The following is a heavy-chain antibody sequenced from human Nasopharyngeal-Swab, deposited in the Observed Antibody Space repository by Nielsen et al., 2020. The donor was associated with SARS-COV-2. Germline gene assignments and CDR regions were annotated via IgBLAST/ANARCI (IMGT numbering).Heavy chain of an antibody. D-gene: IGHD6-13*01. V-gene: IGHV3-23*01. CDR3: ANGAAAGSFDY. CDR2: ISGSGGST. Sequence: GGSLRLSCAPSGFPFSSYAMSWVRQAPGKGLEWVSAISGSGGSTYYADSVKGRFTITRDNSKNTLYLQMNSLRAEDTAVYYCANGAAAGSFDYWGQGTLVTVSS. CDR1: GFPFSSYA. J-gene: IGHJ4*02.